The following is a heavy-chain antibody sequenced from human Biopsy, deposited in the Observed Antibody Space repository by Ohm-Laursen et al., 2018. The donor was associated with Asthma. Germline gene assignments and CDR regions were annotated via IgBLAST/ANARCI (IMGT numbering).Heavy chain of an antibody. V-gene: IGHV3-30*03. D-gene: IGHD3-3*01. CDR3: ASRGGDFWSGYYMDY. CDR1: GFSFGGFG. J-gene: IGHJ4*02. CDR2: ISFDGRYE. Sequence: SLRLSCAASGFSFGGFGMHWVRQVPGKGPEWVALISFDGRYEYYADSVKGRFTISRDNPMKRLYLQMSSLTAEDTAVYYCASRGGDFWSGYYMDYWGQGTLVTVSS.